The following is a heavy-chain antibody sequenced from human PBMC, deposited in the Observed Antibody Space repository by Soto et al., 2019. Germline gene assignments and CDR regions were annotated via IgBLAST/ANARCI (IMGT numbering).Heavy chain of an antibody. CDR1: GITISNYP. CDR3: VKDDGGYPSTAPH. Sequence: EVQLLESGGGLVQAGGSLRLSCAASGITISNYPMSWVRQAPGKGLDWVSGISGSGDRTYYADSAKGRFTISKDISKISLSLQLDSLGVEDPAVYLCVKDDGGYPSTAPHWGQGALVTVSS. CDR2: ISGSGDRT. J-gene: IGHJ4*02. V-gene: IGHV3-23*01. D-gene: IGHD3-22*01.